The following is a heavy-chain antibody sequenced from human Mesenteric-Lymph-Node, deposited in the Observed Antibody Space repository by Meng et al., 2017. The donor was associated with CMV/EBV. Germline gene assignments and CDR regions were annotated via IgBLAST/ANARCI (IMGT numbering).Heavy chain of an antibody. J-gene: IGHJ6*02. CDR2: IRGRGGST. Sequence: GESLKISCAVSGFSLSDHFMAWIRQTPEKGLEWVSYIRGRGGSTYYADSVKGRFTISRDNSKDMVFLQMNSLRAEDAAVYYCAKDSLYYYGTGSYGGGMDVWGQGTTVTVSS. V-gene: IGHV3-11*01. CDR1: GFSLSDHF. CDR3: AKDSLYYYGTGSYGGGMDV. D-gene: IGHD3-10*01.